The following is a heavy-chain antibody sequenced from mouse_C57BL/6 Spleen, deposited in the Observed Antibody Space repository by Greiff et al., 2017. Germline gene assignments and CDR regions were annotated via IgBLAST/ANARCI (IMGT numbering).Heavy chain of an antibody. Sequence: QVQLQQSGAELVRPGTSVKVSCKASGYAFTDYLIEWVKQRPGQGLEWIGVINPGSGGTSYNEKFKGKATLTADKSSSTAYMQLSSLTSEDSAVYFCARSGYYGSSLIFDYWGQGTTLTVSA. V-gene: IGHV1-54*01. CDR1: GYAFTDYL. J-gene: IGHJ2*01. CDR2: INPGSGGT. D-gene: IGHD1-1*01. CDR3: ARSGYYGSSLIFDY.